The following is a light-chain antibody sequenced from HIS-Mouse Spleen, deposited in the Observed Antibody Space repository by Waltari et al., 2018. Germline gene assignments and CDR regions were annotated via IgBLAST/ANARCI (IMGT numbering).Light chain of an antibody. J-gene: IGLJ3*02. Sequence: QSALTQPASVSGSPGQSIPIPCTGTSRDVGRYNLVSWYQQHQGKAPKLMIYEGSKRPSGVSNRFSGSKSGNTASLTVSGLQAEDEADYYCCSYAGSSTWVFGGGTKLTVL. CDR2: EGS. V-gene: IGLV2-23*01. CDR3: CSYAGSSTWV. CDR1: SRDVGRYNL.